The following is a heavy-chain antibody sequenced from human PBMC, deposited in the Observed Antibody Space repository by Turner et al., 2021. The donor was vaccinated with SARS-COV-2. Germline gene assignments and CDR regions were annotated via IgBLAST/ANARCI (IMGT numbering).Heavy chain of an antibody. Sequence: QLVESGGGLVRPGGSRGLSCAASGFTFSSFNMNWVRQAPGKGLEWVSSISSGSSYIYYADSVKGRFTISRDNAKNSLYLQMNSLRAEDTAVYYCARVFPEVAGYSSSWYSYYYGMDVWGQGTTVTVSS. CDR3: ARVFPEVAGYSSSWYSYYYGMDV. V-gene: IGHV3-21*01. D-gene: IGHD6-13*01. CDR1: GFTFSSFN. J-gene: IGHJ6*02. CDR2: ISSGSSYI.